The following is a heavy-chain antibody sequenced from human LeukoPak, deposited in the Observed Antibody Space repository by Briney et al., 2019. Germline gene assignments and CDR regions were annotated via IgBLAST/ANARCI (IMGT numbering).Heavy chain of an antibody. Sequence: GWSLRLSCAASGFTFSSYNMNWVRQAPGKGLEWVSSISSSSSYIYYADSVRGRFTISRDNAKNSLYLQMNSLRAEDTAVYYCARGRDGSQSPIDDWGQGTLVTVSS. V-gene: IGHV3-21*01. CDR3: ARGRDGSQSPIDD. CDR1: GFTFSSYN. J-gene: IGHJ4*02. D-gene: IGHD5-24*01. CDR2: ISSSSSYI.